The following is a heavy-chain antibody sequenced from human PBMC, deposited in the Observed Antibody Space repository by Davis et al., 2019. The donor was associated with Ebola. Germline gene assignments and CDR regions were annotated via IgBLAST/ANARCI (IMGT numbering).Heavy chain of an antibody. CDR2: SGSGGGS. D-gene: IGHD2-15*01. CDR1: GFTFSSYS. V-gene: IGHV3-23*01. J-gene: IGHJ4*02. Sequence: PGGSLRLSCAASGFTFSSYSMSWVRQAPGKGLEWVSTSGSGGGSYYADSVKGRFTISRDNSKNTLYLQMNSLRAEDTAVYYCAKRGPCRGGSCLCYFDYWGQGTLVTVSS. CDR3: AKRGPCRGGSCLCYFDY.